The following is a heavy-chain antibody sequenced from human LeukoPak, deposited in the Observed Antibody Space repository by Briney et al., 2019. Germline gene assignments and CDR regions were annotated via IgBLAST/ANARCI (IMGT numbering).Heavy chain of an antibody. CDR3: TRPDDYGDY. J-gene: IGHJ4*02. CDR1: GGSFSGYY. V-gene: IGHV3-73*01. Sequence: ETLSLTCAVYGGSFSGYYWSWIRQASGKGLEWVGRIRSKANSYATAYAASVKGRFTISRDDSKNTAYLQMNSLKTEDTAVYYCTRPDDYGDYWGQGTLVTVSS. CDR2: IRSKANSYAT.